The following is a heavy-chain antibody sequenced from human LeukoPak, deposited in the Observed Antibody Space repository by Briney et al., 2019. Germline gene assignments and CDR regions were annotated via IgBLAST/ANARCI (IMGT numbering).Heavy chain of an antibody. V-gene: IGHV1-2*02. Sequence: ASVKVSFKASGYTFTVYYMYWVRQAPGEGRGWVGWLNPNSGDTNYAQKFQGRVTITRDTASSTAYMEVNRLRSDDTAVYYSAGGESGSWFDPWGQGTLLTVSS. CDR2: LNPNSGDT. D-gene: IGHD2-15*01. J-gene: IGHJ5*02. CDR1: GYTFTVYY. CDR3: AGGESGSWFDP.